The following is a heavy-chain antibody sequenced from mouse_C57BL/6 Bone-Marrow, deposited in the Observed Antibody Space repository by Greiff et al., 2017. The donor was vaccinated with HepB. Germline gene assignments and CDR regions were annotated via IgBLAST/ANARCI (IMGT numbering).Heavy chain of an antibody. CDR2: IHPNSGST. V-gene: IGHV1-64*01. CDR1: GYTFTSYW. CDR3: ARWGYDYDFDY. Sequence: VQLQQPGAELVKPGASVKLSCKASGYTFTSYWMHWVKQRPGQGLEWIGMIHPNSGSTNYNEKFKSKATLTVDKSSSTAYMQLSSLTSEDSAVYYGARWGYDYDFDYWGQGTTLTVSS. J-gene: IGHJ2*01. D-gene: IGHD2-4*01.